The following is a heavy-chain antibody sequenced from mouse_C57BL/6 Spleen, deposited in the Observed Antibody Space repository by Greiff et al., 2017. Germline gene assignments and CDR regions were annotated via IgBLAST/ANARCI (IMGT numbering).Heavy chain of an antibody. J-gene: IGHJ4*01. Sequence: VQLQQSGAELVRPGTSVKVSCTASGYAFTNYLIEWVKQRPGQGLEWIGVINPGSGGTNYNEKFKGKATLTADKSSSTAYMQLSSLTSEDSAVYFCAREVDSSGPMDYWGQGTSVTVSS. CDR2: INPGSGGT. CDR3: AREVDSSGPMDY. D-gene: IGHD3-2*01. V-gene: IGHV1-54*01. CDR1: GYAFTNYL.